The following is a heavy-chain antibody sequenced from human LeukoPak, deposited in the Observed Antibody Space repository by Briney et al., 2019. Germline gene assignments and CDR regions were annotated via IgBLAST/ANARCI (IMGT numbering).Heavy chain of an antibody. CDR1: GFTFSSYG. Sequence: GGSLRLSFAASGFTFSSYGMHWVRQAPGKGLEWVAFIRYDGSNKYYADSVKGRFTISRDNSKNTLYLQMNSLRAEDTAVYYCARAGDFWSGYYTIFDYWGQGTLVTVSA. CDR2: IRYDGSNK. V-gene: IGHV3-30*02. D-gene: IGHD3-3*01. J-gene: IGHJ4*02. CDR3: ARAGDFWSGYYTIFDY.